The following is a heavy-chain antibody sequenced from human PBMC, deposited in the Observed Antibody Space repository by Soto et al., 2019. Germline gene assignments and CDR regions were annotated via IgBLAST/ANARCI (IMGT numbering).Heavy chain of an antibody. CDR1: GFSLSTSGMC. CDR2: IDWDDDK. CDR3: ARGPGEDPWPYYFDY. J-gene: IGHJ4*02. Sequence: SGPTLVNPTQTLTLTCTFSGFSLSTSGMCVSWIRQPPGKALEWLALIDWDDDKYYSTSLKTRLTISKDTSKNQVVLTMTNMDPVDTATYYCARGPGEDPWPYYFDYWGQGTLVTVSS. V-gene: IGHV2-70*01.